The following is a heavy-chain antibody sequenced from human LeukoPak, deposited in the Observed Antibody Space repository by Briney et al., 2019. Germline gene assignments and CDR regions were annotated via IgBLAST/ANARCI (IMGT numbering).Heavy chain of an antibody. D-gene: IGHD2-2*01. J-gene: IGHJ5*02. CDR3: AREESAMEAYNWFDP. Sequence: ASVKVSCKASGYTFTGYYMHWVRQAPGQGLEWMGWINPNSGGTNYAQKFQGRVTMTRDTSNSTAYMELSRLRSDDTAEYYCAREESAMEAYNWFDPWGQGTLVTVSS. CDR2: INPNSGGT. V-gene: IGHV1-2*02. CDR1: GYTFTGYY.